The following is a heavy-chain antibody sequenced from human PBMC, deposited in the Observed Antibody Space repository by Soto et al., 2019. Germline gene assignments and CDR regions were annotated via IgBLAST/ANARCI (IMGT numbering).Heavy chain of an antibody. Sequence: SVKVSCKASGYTFTSYAMHWVRQAPGQRLEWMGWINAGNGNTKYSQKFQGRVTITRDTSASTAYMELSSLRSEDTAVYYCAEGIAAAGRYYYYGMDVWGQGTTVTVSS. J-gene: IGHJ6*02. V-gene: IGHV1-3*01. CDR2: INAGNGNT. D-gene: IGHD6-13*01. CDR1: GYTFTSYA. CDR3: AEGIAAAGRYYYYGMDV.